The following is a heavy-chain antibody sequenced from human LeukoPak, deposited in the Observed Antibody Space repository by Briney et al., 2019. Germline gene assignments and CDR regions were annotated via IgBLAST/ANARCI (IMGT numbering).Heavy chain of an antibody. D-gene: IGHD2-15*01. CDR3: KGLVVVAATDALDYYYGMDV. V-gene: IGHV3-73*01. CDR1: GFTFSGSA. CDR2: IRSKANSYAT. J-gene: IGHJ6*02. Sequence: SGGSLRLSCAATGFTFSGSAMHWVRQASGKGLEWVGRIRSKANSYATAYAASVKGRFTICRDDSKNTAYLQMNSLKTEDTAVYYCKGLVVVAATDALDYYYGMDVWGQGTTVTVSS.